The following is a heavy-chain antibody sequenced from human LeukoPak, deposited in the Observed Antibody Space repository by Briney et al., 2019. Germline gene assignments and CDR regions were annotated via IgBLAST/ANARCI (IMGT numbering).Heavy chain of an antibody. J-gene: IGHJ4*02. CDR3: AKARPSGYDGPLAFDY. V-gene: IGHV3-23*01. D-gene: IGHD5-12*01. CDR2: ISGSGGST. CDR1: GFTFSSYA. Sequence: GGSLRLSCAASGFTFSSYAMSWVRQAPGKGLEWVSFISGSGGSTYYADSVKGRFTISRDNSKHTLYLQMNGLRAEDTAVYYCAKARPSGYDGPLAFDYWGQGTLVTVSS.